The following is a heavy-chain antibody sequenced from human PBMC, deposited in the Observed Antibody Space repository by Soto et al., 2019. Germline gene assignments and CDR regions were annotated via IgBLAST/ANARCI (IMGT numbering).Heavy chain of an antibody. CDR2: ISYDGSNK. J-gene: IGHJ4*02. V-gene: IGHV3-30*18. D-gene: IGHD3-3*02. CDR3: AKDLGEMTAFLGNVDY. CDR1: GFTFSSYG. Sequence: QVQLVESGGGVVQPGRSLRLSCAASGFTFSSYGIHWVRQAPGKGLEWVTLISYDGSNKYYADSVKGRFTISRDNSKNTLYLQMNSLRPEDTAVYYCAKDLGEMTAFLGNVDYWGQGTLVTVSS.